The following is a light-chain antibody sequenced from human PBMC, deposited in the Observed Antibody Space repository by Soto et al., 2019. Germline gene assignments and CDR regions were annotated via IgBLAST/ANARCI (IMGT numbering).Light chain of an antibody. CDR1: SSDVGGYNY. V-gene: IGLV2-14*03. J-gene: IGLJ2*01. Sequence: QSALTQPASVSGSLGQSITISCTGTSSDVGGYNYVSRYQQHPGKAPKLMIYDVSNRSSGVSNRFSGSKSGNTASLTISGLQAEDEADYYCSSYTSSNTLDVLFGGGTKLTVL. CDR2: DVS. CDR3: SSYTSSNTLDVL.